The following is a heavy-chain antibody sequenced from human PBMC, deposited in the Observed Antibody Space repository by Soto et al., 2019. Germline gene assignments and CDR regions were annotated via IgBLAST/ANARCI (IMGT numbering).Heavy chain of an antibody. V-gene: IGHV3-7*03. J-gene: IGHJ6*02. CDR2: IKQDGSEK. D-gene: IGHD2-2*01. Sequence: LKISYAASGFTFSSYWMSWVRQAPGKGLEGVANIKQDGSEKYYVDSVKGRFNISRDNAKNSLYLQMNSLRAEDTAVYYCARDRGRNVVVPAAIGGMDVWGQGTTVTVSS. CDR3: ARDRGRNVVVPAAIGGMDV. CDR1: GFTFSSYW.